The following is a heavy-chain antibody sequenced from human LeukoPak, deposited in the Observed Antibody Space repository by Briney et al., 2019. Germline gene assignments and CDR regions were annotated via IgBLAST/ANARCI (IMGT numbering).Heavy chain of an antibody. J-gene: IGHJ5*02. Sequence: GGSLRLSCAASGFTFSSYAMSWVRQAPGKGLEWVSAISGSGGSTYYADSVKGRFTISRDNSKNTLYLQMNSLRAEDTAVYYCARLGIVVVPAVSGFDPWGQGTLVTVSS. CDR1: GFTFSSYA. D-gene: IGHD2-2*01. CDR2: ISGSGGST. V-gene: IGHV3-23*01. CDR3: ARLGIVVVPAVSGFDP.